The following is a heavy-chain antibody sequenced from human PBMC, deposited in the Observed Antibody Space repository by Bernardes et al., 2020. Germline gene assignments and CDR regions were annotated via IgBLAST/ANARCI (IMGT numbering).Heavy chain of an antibody. D-gene: IGHD3-16*02. CDR3: AKGGDYVWGSYRYTPFDS. CDR2: ISCDGGSK. CDR1: GITFSTSA. J-gene: IGHJ4*02. Sequence: GGSLRLSCAASGITFSTSAMGWVRQAPGKGLEWVAVISCDGGSKYYADSVTGRFRISRDNSQNTLFLQMNSLGDDDTAVYYCAKGGDYVWGSYRYTPFDSWGQGTQVTVSS. V-gene: IGHV3-23*01.